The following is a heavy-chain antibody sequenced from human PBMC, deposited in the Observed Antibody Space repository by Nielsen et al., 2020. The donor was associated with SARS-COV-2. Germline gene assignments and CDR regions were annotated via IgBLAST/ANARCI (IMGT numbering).Heavy chain of an antibody. V-gene: IGHV4-31*03. J-gene: IGHJ4*02. CDR1: GGSISSGGSC. CDR3: ARGRWEEYFDY. CDR2: IYYSGST. D-gene: IGHD1-26*01. Sequence: SETLSLTCTVSGGSISSGGSCWSWIRQHPGKGLEWIGYIYYSGSTYYNPSLKSRVIMSVDTSKNEFSLRLTSVTAADTAVYYCARGRWEEYFDYWGQGTLVTVSS.